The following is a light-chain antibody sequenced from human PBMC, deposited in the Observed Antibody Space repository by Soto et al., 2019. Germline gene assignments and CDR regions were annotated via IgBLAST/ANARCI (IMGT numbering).Light chain of an antibody. Sequence: DNVMTQSPLSLPVTPGEPASISCRSSQSLLHSNGIKYLDWYLQKPGQSPQLLIYLGSNRASGVPDRFSGSGSGTDFTLKISRVEAEDVGIYYCMQALQTPTFGGGTKVEIK. J-gene: IGKJ4*01. CDR2: LGS. CDR1: QSLLHSNGIKY. V-gene: IGKV2-28*01. CDR3: MQALQTPT.